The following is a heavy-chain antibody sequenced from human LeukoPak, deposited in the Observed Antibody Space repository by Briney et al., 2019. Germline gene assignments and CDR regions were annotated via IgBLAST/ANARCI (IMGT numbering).Heavy chain of an antibody. J-gene: IGHJ4*02. D-gene: IGHD3-3*01. V-gene: IGHV4-61*02. CDR3: ARVHDFWSGISDY. Sequence: SETLSLTCTVSGGSISSGSYYWSWIRQPAGKGLEWIGRIYTSGSTNYNPSLKSRVTISVDTSKNQFSLKLSSVTTADTAVYYCARVHDFWSGISDYWGQGTLVTVSS. CDR2: IYTSGST. CDR1: GGSISSGSYY.